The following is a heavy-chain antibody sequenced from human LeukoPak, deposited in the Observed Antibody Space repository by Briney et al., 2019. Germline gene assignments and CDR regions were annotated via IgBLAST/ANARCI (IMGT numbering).Heavy chain of an antibody. CDR1: GFTFSSYG. CDR2: ISYDGSNK. J-gene: IGHJ5*02. D-gene: IGHD3-10*01. V-gene: IGHV3-30*18. Sequence: GGSLRLSCAASGFTFSSYGMHWVRQAPGKGLEWVAVISYDGSNKYYADSVKGRFTISRDNSKNTLYLQMNSLRAEDTAVCYCAKGARYGSGLFDPWGQGTLVTVSS. CDR3: AKGARYGSGLFDP.